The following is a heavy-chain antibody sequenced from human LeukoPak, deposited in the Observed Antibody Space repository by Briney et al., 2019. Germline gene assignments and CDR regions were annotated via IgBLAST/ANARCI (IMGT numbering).Heavy chain of an antibody. J-gene: IGHJ4*02. Sequence: GGSLRLSSSASAFTFSSYGMHWVRQAPGKGLEWVAVIWYDGSNKYYADSVKGRFTISRDNSKNTLYLQMNSLRAEDTAVYYCAKGGGYYDSSGYSYYFDYWGQGTLVTVSS. D-gene: IGHD3-22*01. CDR2: IWYDGSNK. CDR1: AFTFSSYG. V-gene: IGHV3-33*06. CDR3: AKGGGYYDSSGYSYYFDY.